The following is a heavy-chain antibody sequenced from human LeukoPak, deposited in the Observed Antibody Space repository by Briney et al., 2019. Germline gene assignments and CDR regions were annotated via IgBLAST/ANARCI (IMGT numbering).Heavy chain of an antibody. V-gene: IGHV4-39*01. CDR1: GGSISSYY. D-gene: IGHD4-23*01. J-gene: IGHJ4*02. CDR2: IYYSGST. Sequence: SETLSLTCTVSGGSISSYYWGWIRQPPGKGLEWIGSIYYSGSTYYNPSLKSRVTISVDTSKNQFSLKLSSVTAADTAVYYCARRIVVTRGFDYCGQGTLVTVSS. CDR3: ARRIVVTRGFDY.